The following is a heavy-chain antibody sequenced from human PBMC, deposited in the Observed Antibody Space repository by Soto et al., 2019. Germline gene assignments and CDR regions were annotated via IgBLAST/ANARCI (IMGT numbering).Heavy chain of an antibody. CDR2: INRSGST. CDR1: GGSFSGYY. Sequence: SETLSLTCAVYGGSFSGYYWSWIRQPPGKGLEWIGEINRSGSTNYNPSLKSRVTISVDTSKNQFSLKLSSVTAADTAVYYCARRRRGITIFGVVIDAFDIWGQGTMVTVS. CDR3: ARRRRGITIFGVVIDAFDI. J-gene: IGHJ3*02. V-gene: IGHV4-34*01. D-gene: IGHD3-3*01.